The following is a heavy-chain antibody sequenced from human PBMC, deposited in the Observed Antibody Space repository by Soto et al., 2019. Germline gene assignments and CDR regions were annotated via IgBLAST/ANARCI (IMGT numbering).Heavy chain of an antibody. Sequence: EVQLVESGGGLLQPGGSLRLSCAVSGSTFSNDWMHLVRQAPGNGLVWVSHINSDGSSTNYADFVKGRFTIARDNAKNTVYLQINSQRAEDTAVYYCARDRSYSRDVWGQGTTVTVSS. CDR2: INSDGSST. D-gene: IGHD4-4*01. CDR3: ARDRSYSRDV. V-gene: IGHV3-74*01. CDR1: GSTFSNDW. J-gene: IGHJ6*02.